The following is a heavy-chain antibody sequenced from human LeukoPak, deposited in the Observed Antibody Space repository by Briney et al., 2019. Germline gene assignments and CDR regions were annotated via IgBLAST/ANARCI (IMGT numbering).Heavy chain of an antibody. J-gene: IGHJ4*02. V-gene: IGHV3-64D*06. D-gene: IGHD6-19*01. CDR3: VKDAMQWPDYYFDY. Sequence: GGSLRLSCSASGFTFSSYAMHWVRQAPGKGLEYVSAISSNGGSTHYADSVKGRFTISRDNSKNTLYLQMSSLRAEDTAVYYCVKDAMQWPDYYFDYWGQGTLVTVSS. CDR2: ISSNGGST. CDR1: GFTFSSYA.